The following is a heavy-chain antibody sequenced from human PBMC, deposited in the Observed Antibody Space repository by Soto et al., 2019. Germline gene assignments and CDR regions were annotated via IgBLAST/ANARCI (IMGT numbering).Heavy chain of an antibody. CDR1: GFTFSSYA. V-gene: IGHV3-23*01. D-gene: IGHD6-13*01. CDR3: AIGYSSSWYSPYQPYGMDV. J-gene: IGHJ6*02. CDR2: ISGSGGST. Sequence: PGGSLRLSCAASGFTFSSYAMSWVRQAPGKGLEWVSAISGSGGSTYYADSVKGRFTISRDNSKNTLYLQMNSLRAEDTAVYYCAIGYSSSWYSPYQPYGMDVWGQGTTVTVSS.